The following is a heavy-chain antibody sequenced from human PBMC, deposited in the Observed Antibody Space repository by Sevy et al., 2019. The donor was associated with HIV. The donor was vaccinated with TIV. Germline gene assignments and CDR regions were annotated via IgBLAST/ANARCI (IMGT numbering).Heavy chain of an antibody. D-gene: IGHD2-2*01. CDR2: INTNTGNP. CDR1: GYTFISYG. J-gene: IGHJ6*02. V-gene: IGHV7-4-1*02. CDR3: ARTSRGIVVVPAAQHYYGMDV. Sequence: ASVKGSCKASGYTFISYGMNWVRQAPGQGLEWMGWINTNTGNPTYAQGFTGRFVFSLDTSINTVYLQISSLKAEDTALYYCARTSRGIVVVPAAQHYYGMDVWGQGTTVTVSS.